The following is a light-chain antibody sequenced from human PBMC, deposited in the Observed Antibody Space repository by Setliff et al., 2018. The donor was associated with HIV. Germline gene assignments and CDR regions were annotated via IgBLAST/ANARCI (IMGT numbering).Light chain of an antibody. J-gene: IGLJ3*02. CDR3: ISYTDSRSWV. Sequence: QSVLTQPASVSGSRGQSITISCTGTSSDIGGDRDVSWFRQHPGKAPKLMIYNVDNRPSGISDRFSGSRSGNTASLVISGLQADDEAEYYCISYTDSRSWVFGGGTKVTVL. CDR1: SSDIGGDRD. V-gene: IGLV2-14*01. CDR2: NVD.